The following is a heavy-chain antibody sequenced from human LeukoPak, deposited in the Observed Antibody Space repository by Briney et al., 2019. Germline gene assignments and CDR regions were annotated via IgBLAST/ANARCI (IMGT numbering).Heavy chain of an antibody. CDR3: ARGAGKYYFHGMDV. J-gene: IGHJ6*02. Sequence: SETLSLTCTVSGGSISSSYWSWIRQPPGKGLEWIGHIYYSGSTNFNPSLKSRVTLSLDTSKNQFSLKLISVTAADTVVYYCARGAGKYYFHGMDVWGQGTTVTVSS. CDR1: GGSISSSY. V-gene: IGHV4-59*01. CDR2: IYYSGST.